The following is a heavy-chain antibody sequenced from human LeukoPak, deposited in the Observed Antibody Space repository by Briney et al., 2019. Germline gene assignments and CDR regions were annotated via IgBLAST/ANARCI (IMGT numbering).Heavy chain of an antibody. CDR2: ISSSGSTI. CDR3: ARLRFGRPADY. CDR1: GASVSSGGYY. Sequence: LSLTCTVAGASVSSGGYYWSWIRQAPGKGLEWVSYISSSGSTIYYADSVKGRFTISRDNAKNSLYLQMNSLRAEDTAVYYCARLRFGRPADYWGQGTLVTVSS. V-gene: IGHV3-11*01. D-gene: IGHD3-16*01. J-gene: IGHJ4*02.